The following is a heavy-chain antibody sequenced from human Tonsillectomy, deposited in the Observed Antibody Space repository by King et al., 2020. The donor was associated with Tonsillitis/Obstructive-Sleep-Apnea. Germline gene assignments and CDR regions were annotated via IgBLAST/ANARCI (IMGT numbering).Heavy chain of an antibody. CDR1: GFTVTSNY. V-gene: IGHV3-53*01. Sequence: VQLVESGGGLIQPGGSLRLSCAVSGFTVTSNYMSWVRQAPGKGLEWVSIIYSGGSRYYEDSVRGRFTISRDTSKNTLYLQMNSLRAEDTAIYYCARIPREEDTVLGVVIGYYMDVWGKGTTVTVSS. J-gene: IGHJ6*03. D-gene: IGHD3-3*01. CDR2: IYSGGSR. CDR3: ARIPREEDTVLGVVIGYYMDV.